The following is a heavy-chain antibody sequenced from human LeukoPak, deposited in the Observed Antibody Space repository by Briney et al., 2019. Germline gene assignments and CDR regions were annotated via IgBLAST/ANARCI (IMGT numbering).Heavy chain of an antibody. D-gene: IGHD3-10*01. CDR3: AKMPWGFGELLLAY. J-gene: IGHJ4*02. V-gene: IGHV3-23*01. CDR2: ISGSGGST. CDR1: GFTFSSYA. Sequence: GGSLRLSCAASGFTFSSYAMSGVRQAPGKGLEGVSAISGSGGSTYYADSVKGRFTISRDNSKNTLYLQMNSLRAEDTAVYYCAKMPWGFGELLLAYWGQGTLVTVSS.